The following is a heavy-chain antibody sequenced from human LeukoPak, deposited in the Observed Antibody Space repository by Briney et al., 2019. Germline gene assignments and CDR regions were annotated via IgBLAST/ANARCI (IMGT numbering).Heavy chain of an antibody. CDR1: GFTFRNYA. CDR3: TKWGDHDGSTGYYDSDY. J-gene: IGHJ4*02. Sequence: AGGSLRLSCAASGFTFRNYAMSWVRQAPGKGLEWVSAIVGNGVSTYYADSVQGRFTISRDNSKNTLYLQMNSLRAEDTALYYCTKWGDHDGSTGYYDSDYWGQGTLVTVSS. D-gene: IGHD3-9*01. V-gene: IGHV3-23*01. CDR2: IVGNGVST.